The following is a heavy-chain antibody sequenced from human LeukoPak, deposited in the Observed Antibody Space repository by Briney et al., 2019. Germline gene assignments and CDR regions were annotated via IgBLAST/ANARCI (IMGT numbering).Heavy chain of an antibody. Sequence: GGSLRLSCAAYGFSFISYSMSWARQAPGKGLEWVANIKQDGSAKNYVDSVKGRFTISRDNAKNSLYLQLNSLRAEDTAVYYCAGCAGNSCYFDYWGQGTLFIVSS. CDR1: GFSFISYS. CDR3: AGCAGNSCYFDY. D-gene: IGHD1-1*01. J-gene: IGHJ4*02. CDR2: IKQDGSAK. V-gene: IGHV3-7*01.